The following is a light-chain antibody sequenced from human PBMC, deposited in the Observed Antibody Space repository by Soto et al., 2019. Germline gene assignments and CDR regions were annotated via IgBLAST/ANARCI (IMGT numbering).Light chain of an antibody. CDR1: QSVSSNY. CDR3: QQYGTSHRT. V-gene: IGKV3-20*01. J-gene: IGKJ1*01. CDR2: GAS. Sequence: EIVLPQSPDTLSLSPGERATLSCRTSQSVSSNYLAWYQQKPAQAPRLLIYGASSRATGIPDRFSGSGSGTDFTLTISRLEPEDLAVYYCQQYGTSHRTFGQGSKVDIK.